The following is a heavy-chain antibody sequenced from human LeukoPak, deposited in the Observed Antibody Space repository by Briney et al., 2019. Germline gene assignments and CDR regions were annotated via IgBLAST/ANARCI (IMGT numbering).Heavy chain of an antibody. CDR2: ISYVGSNK. V-gene: IGHV3-30*03. Sequence: GGSLRLSCAASGFTFSSYGMHWVRQAPGKGLEWVAVISYVGSNKYYADSVKGRFTISRDNSKNTLYLQMNSLRAEDTAVYYCARVPVGQLVSQTPLDYYYYMDVWGKGTTVTVSS. J-gene: IGHJ6*03. CDR3: ARVPVGQLVSQTPLDYYYYMDV. CDR1: GFTFSSYG. D-gene: IGHD6-6*01.